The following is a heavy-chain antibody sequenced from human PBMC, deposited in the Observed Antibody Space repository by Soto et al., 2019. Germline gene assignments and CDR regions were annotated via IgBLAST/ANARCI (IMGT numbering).Heavy chain of an antibody. J-gene: IGHJ6*02. CDR1: GFTFSSYA. D-gene: IGHD1-26*01. CDR3: AKAARSGSYLLIYYYYGMDV. CDR2: ISGSGGST. Sequence: GGSLRLSCAASGFTFSSYAMSWVRQAPGKGLEWVSAISGSGGSTYYADSVKGRFTISRDNSKNTLYLQMNSLRAEDTAVYYCAKAARSGSYLLIYYYYGMDVWGQGTTVTVSS. V-gene: IGHV3-23*01.